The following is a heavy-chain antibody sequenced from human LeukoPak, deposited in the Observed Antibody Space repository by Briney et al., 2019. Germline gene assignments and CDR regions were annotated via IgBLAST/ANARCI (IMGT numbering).Heavy chain of an antibody. CDR1: GYSISTGYF. J-gene: IGHJ4*02. CDR3: ARHRRYCGNTSCWPFDY. Sequence: SETLSLTCAVSGYSISTGYFWGWIRQPPGEGLEWIGSLYHSGTTYYDPSLKGRVTTSVDTSKNQFSLRLTSVTAADTAVYYCARHRRYCGNTSCWPFDYWGQGTLVSVSS. CDR2: LYHSGTT. D-gene: IGHD2-2*01. V-gene: IGHV4-38-2*01.